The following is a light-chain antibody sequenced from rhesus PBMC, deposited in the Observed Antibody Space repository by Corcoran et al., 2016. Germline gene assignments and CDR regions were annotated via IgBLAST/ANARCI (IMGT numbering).Light chain of an antibody. Sequence: DIVLTQSPASLAVSPGQRATITCRASESVRVLGINLIPWYQQKPGQPPKLLFYQASNKDTWVPARFSGSGSGTDFTLTINPVEADDAADYYCLQSKNSPRTFGQGTKVEIK. V-gene: IGKV7-13*01. CDR1: ESVRVLGINL. J-gene: IGKJ1*01. CDR2: QAS. CDR3: LQSKNSPRT.